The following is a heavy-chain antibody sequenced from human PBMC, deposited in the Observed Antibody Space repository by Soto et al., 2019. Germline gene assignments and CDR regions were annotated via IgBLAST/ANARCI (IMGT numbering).Heavy chain of an antibody. D-gene: IGHD3-10*01. Sequence: PGGSLRLSCTASDFSFTIYGMHWVRQAPGNGLEWVAVIWYVERTKYYADSVKGRFSISKDNSKNTVYLQMNSLRAEDTAVYYCARDRGVRRTLYYFDYWGQGTLVTVSS. CDR2: IWYVERTK. J-gene: IGHJ4*02. CDR3: ARDRGVRRTLYYFDY. CDR1: DFSFTIYG. V-gene: IGHV3-33*01.